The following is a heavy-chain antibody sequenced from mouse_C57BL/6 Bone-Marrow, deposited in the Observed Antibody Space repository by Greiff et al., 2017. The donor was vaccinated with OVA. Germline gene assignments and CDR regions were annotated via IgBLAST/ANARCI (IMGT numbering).Heavy chain of an antibody. Sequence: QVQLKQPGAELVMPGASVKLSCKASGYTFTSYWMHWVKQRPGQGLEWIGEIDPSDSYTNYNQKFKGKSTLTVDKSSSTAYMQLSSLTSEDSAVYYCARWGYGSSLAYWGKGTLVTVSA. CDR1: GYTFTSYW. V-gene: IGHV1-69*01. J-gene: IGHJ3*01. CDR3: ARWGYGSSLAY. CDR2: IDPSDSYT. D-gene: IGHD1-1*01.